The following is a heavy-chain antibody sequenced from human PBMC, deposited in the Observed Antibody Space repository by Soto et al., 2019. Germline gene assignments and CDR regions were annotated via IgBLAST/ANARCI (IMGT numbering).Heavy chain of an antibody. CDR3: ARDGQWLPRDGLRSSYYFDY. V-gene: IGHV3-33*01. Sequence: PGGSLRLSCAASGFNFSSYVMHWVRQAPGKGLEWVAVIWYDGGNKYYADSVKGRFTISRDNSKNTLYLQVNSLRAEDTAVYYCARDGQWLPRDGLRSSYYFDYWGQGTLVTVSS. CDR1: GFNFSSYV. D-gene: IGHD6-19*01. CDR2: IWYDGGNK. J-gene: IGHJ4*02.